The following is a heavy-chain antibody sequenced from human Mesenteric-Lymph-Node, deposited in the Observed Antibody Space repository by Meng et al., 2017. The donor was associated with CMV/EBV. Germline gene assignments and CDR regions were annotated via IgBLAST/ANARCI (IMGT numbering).Heavy chain of an antibody. Sequence: SVKVSCKASGGTFSSYAISWVRQAPGQGLEWMGGIIPIFGTANYAQKFQGRVTITTDESTSTAYMELSSLRSEDTAVYYCARVTVVVPAARRYYYYGMDVWGQGTTVTVSS. V-gene: IGHV1-69*05. CDR2: IIPIFGTA. CDR1: GGTFSSYA. D-gene: IGHD2-2*01. J-gene: IGHJ6*02. CDR3: ARVTVVVPAARRYYYYGMDV.